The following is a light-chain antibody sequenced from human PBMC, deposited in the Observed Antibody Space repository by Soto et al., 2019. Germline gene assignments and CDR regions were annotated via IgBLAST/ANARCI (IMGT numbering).Light chain of an antibody. CDR2: DAS. V-gene: IGKV1-33*01. CDR3: QQYDNLPT. CDR1: QDISNY. J-gene: IGKJ1*01. Sequence: DIQMTQSPSSLSASVGDRVTITCQASQDISNYLNWYHQKPGKAPKLLIYDASNLETGVPSRFSESGSGTDFTFTISSLQPEDIATYYCQQYDNLPTFGQGTKVDNK.